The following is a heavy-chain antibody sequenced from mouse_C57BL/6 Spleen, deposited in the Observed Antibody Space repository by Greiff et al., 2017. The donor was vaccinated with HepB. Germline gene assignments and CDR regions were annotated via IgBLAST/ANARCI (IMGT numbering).Heavy chain of an antibody. J-gene: IGHJ4*01. CDR3: AKLTGTRGYAMDY. V-gene: IGHV1-82*01. CDR1: GYAFSSSW. CDR2: IYPGDGDT. D-gene: IGHD4-1*01. Sequence: QVQLQQSGPELVKPGASVKISCKASGYAFSSSWMNWVKQRPGKGLEWIGRIYPGDGDTNYNGKFKGKATLTADKSSSTAYMQLSSLTSEDSAVYFCAKLTGTRGYAMDYWGQGTSVTVSS.